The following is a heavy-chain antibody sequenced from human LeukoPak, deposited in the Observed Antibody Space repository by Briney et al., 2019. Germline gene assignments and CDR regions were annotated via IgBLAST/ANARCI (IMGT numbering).Heavy chain of an antibody. CDR3: ARNGIAARPPYHYYYMDV. J-gene: IGHJ6*03. V-gene: IGHV3-11*01. CDR1: GFTLSDYY. D-gene: IGHD6-6*01. CDR2: INSSGSTI. Sequence: GGSLRLPCAASGFTLSDYYMSWIRQAPGKGLEWVSYINSSGSTIYYAYSVRGRFTISRDNAKNSLYLQMNSLRAEDTAVYYCARNGIAARPPYHYYYMDVWGKGTTVTVSS.